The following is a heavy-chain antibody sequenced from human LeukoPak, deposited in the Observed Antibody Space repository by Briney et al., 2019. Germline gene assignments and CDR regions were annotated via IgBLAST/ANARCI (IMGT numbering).Heavy chain of an antibody. CDR3: ARGSSSWYTNLYYYYYYMDV. CDR1: GFTFSDYY. Sequence: PGGSLRLSCAASGFTFSDYYMSWIRQAPGKGLEWVSYISSSGSTIYYADSVKGRFTISRDNAKNPLYLQMNSLRAEDTAVYYCARGSSSWYTNLYYYYYYMDVWGKGTTVTVSS. CDR2: ISSSGSTI. J-gene: IGHJ6*03. D-gene: IGHD6-13*01. V-gene: IGHV3-11*01.